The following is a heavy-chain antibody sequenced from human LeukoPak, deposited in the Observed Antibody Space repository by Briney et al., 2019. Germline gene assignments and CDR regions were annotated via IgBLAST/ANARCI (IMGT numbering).Heavy chain of an antibody. J-gene: IGHJ4*02. V-gene: IGHV3-53*01. CDR2: IYSGGST. D-gene: IGHD6-13*01. Sequence: GGSLRLSCAASGFTVSSNYMSWVRQAPGKGLEWVSVIYSGGSTYYADSVKGRFTISRDNYKNTLYLQMNSLRAEDTAVYYCAKDHGSSDWYYFVYWGQGTLVTVSS. CDR1: GFTVSSNY. CDR3: AKDHGSSDWYYFVY.